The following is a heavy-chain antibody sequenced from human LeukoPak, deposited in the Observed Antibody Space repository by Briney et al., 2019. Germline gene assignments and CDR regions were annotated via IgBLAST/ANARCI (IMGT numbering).Heavy chain of an antibody. V-gene: IGHV6-1*01. J-gene: IGHJ4*02. CDR2: TYDRSDWDN. CDR3: ARNYYGSGSYYSHFDY. CDR1: GDSVSSNSAT. D-gene: IGHD3-10*01. Sequence: SQTLSLTCAISGDSVSSNSATWNWIRQSPSRCLEWLGRTYDRSDWDNDYAVSVKSRITVNPDTSKNQFSLQLNSVTPEDTAVYYCARNYYGSGSYYSHFDYWGQGTLVTVSS.